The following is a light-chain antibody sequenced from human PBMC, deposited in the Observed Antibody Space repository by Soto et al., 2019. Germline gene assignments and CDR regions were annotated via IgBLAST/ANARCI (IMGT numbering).Light chain of an antibody. Sequence: IVLTQSPGTLSLSPGDTATLSCRASENIVSTYLAWYHQRPGQAPRPLMFGGSRRATGIPDRFSGSGSGTDFTLSIDRLEPEDSGVYYCQQYGASLWTFGQGTKVEIK. V-gene: IGKV3-20*01. CDR3: QQYGASLWT. J-gene: IGKJ1*01. CDR2: GGS. CDR1: ENIVSTY.